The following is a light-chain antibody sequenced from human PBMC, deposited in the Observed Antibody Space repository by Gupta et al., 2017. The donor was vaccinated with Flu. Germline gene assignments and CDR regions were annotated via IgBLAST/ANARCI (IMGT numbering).Light chain of an antibody. CDR3: SSHASRVTWV. CDR1: TNDFDYYNL. CDR2: EVT. Sequence: QSAPTQPRAVCGSPGQSVTISCTGITNDFDYYNLFSWYKPRPGNARMLIFYEVTRRPSGVPDRFSGSNSGNTASLTISGLQADDDAYYYCSSHASRVTWVFGTGTTVTVL. V-gene: IGLV2-11*01. J-gene: IGLJ1*01.